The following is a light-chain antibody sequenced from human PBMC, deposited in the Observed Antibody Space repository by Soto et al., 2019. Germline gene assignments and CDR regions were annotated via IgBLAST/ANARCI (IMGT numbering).Light chain of an antibody. CDR2: GAS. CDR3: PQSYSSPTRT. CDR1: QSVRSSY. V-gene: IGKV3-20*01. Sequence: IVLTQSAGTLSLSPGERATLSCRASQSVRSSYLAWYQQKPGQAPRLLIYGASSRATGIPDRFSGSGSGTDFTLTISSLQPEDFATYFCPQSYSSPTRTFAQGTKV. J-gene: IGKJ1*01.